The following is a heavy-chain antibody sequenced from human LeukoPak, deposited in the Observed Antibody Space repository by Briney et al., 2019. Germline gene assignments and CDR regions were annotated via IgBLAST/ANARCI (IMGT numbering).Heavy chain of an antibody. D-gene: IGHD3-10*01. V-gene: IGHV3-23*01. J-gene: IGHJ4*02. CDR2: ISGSGGST. CDR3: AKGALLLWFGEIQSDY. Sequence: GGSLRLSCAASGFTFSSYAMSWVRQAPGKGLEWVSAISGSGGSTYYADSVKGRFTISRDNSKNTLYLQMNSLRAEDTAVYYCAKGALLLWFGEIQSDYWGQGTLVTVSS. CDR1: GFTFSSYA.